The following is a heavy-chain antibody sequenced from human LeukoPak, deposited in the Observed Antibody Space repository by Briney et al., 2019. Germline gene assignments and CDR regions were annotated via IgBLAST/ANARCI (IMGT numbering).Heavy chain of an antibody. CDR1: GFTFRTYG. V-gene: IGHV3-30*02. CDR3: AKVMPPGRIRFYSYYMDV. J-gene: IGHJ6*03. D-gene: IGHD2-15*01. CDR2: IRYDGSNE. Sequence: RSGGSLRLSCAASGFTFRTYGMNWVRQAPGKGLEWVAFIRYDGSNEYYADSVKGRFTISRDKSKNTLSLQMNGLRVEDTAVYYCAKVMPPGRIRFYSYYMDVWGKGTTVTVS.